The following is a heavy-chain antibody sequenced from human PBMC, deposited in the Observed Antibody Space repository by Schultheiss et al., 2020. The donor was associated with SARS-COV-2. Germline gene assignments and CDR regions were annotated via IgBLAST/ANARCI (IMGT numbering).Heavy chain of an antibody. J-gene: IGHJ4*02. D-gene: IGHD3-3*01. CDR2: IYYSGST. CDR1: GYSISSSSYY. Sequence: SETLSLTCAVSGYSISSSSYYWGWIRQPPGKGLEWIGSIYYSGSTYYNPSLKSRVTISVDTSKNQFSLKLSSVTAADTAVYYCAKDGILASLWGQGTLVTVSS. V-gene: IGHV4-39*01. CDR3: AKDGILASL.